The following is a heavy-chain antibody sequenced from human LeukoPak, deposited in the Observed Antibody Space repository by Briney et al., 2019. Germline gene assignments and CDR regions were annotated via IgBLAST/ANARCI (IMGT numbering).Heavy chain of an antibody. CDR3: GKTTVGYSSGQKPAWPVDY. CDR2: IFGSGGSP. CDR1: GFTFGSLA. Sequence: PGGSLRLSCEASGFTFGSLAMYWVRQAPGKGLEGVAGIFGSGGSPHYADFVKGRFTISRDNSRNTVYLQINSLRAEDTAVYYCGKTTVGYSSGQKPAWPVDYWGQGTLVTVSS. D-gene: IGHD5-18*01. J-gene: IGHJ4*02. V-gene: IGHV3-23*01.